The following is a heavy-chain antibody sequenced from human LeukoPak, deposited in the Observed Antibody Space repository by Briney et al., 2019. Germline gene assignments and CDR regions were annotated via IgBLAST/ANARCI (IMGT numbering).Heavy chain of an antibody. Sequence: GGSLRLSCAASGFIFSSYRMNWVRQAPGKGLEWVSYISSSSSTIYYADSVKGRFTISRDNAKNSLYLQMNSLRAEDTAVYYCAKDSEVVTALFDYWGQGTLVTVSS. V-gene: IGHV3-48*01. CDR3: AKDSEVVTALFDY. CDR1: GFIFSSYR. D-gene: IGHD2-21*02. CDR2: ISSSSSTI. J-gene: IGHJ4*02.